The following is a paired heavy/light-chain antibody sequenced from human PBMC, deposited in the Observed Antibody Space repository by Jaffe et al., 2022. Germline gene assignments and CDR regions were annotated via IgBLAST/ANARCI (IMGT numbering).Heavy chain of an antibody. J-gene: IGHJ2*01. Sequence: QVQLVQSGSELKKPGASVKVSCKASGYTFTSYAMNWVRQAPGQGLEWMGWINTNTGNPTYAQGFTGRFVFSLDTSVSTAYLQISSLKAEDTAVYYCARGAYYDFWSGYYNYWYFDLWGRGTLVTVSS. CDR1: GYTFTSYA. CDR3: ARGAYYDFWSGYYNYWYFDL. CDR2: INTNTGNP. V-gene: IGHV7-4-1*02. D-gene: IGHD3-3*01.
Light chain of an antibody. V-gene: IGLV2-8*01. Sequence: QSALTQPPSASGSPGQSVTISCTGTSSDVGGYNYVSWYQQHPGKAPKLMIYEVSKRPSGVPDRFSGSKSGNTASLTVSGLQAEDEADYYCSSYAGSNNFNYVFGTGTKVTVL. CDR2: EVS. CDR1: SSDVGGYNY. CDR3: SSYAGSNNFNYV. J-gene: IGLJ1*01.